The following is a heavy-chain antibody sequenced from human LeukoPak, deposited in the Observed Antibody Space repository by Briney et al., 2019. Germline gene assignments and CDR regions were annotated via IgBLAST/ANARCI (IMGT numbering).Heavy chain of an antibody. V-gene: IGHV3-7*04. CDR1: GITFSRFW. J-gene: IGHJ4*02. CDR2: IKQDGSKK. CDR3: TRVGYIDEGIDY. D-gene: IGHD5-24*01. Sequence: GGSLRLSCAASGITFSRFWMSWVRQAPGKGLEWVANIKQDGSKKSYVDSVKGRFTISRDNAKNSLYLQMNSLRAEDTAIYYCTRVGYIDEGIDYWGQGTLVTVSS.